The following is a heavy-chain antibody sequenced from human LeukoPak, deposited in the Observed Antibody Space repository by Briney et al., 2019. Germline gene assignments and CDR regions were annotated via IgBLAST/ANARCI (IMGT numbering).Heavy chain of an antibody. Sequence: GGSLRLSCAASGFSFSNFWMHWVRQPPGKGLVLVSRINIDGTDANYADSVKGRFIISRDNFKNTLFLEMYSLRVEDTGVYYCARSGGGYFDSWGQGDMVTVSS. CDR3: ARSGGGYFDS. J-gene: IGHJ4*02. V-gene: IGHV3-74*01. CDR2: INIDGTDA. CDR1: GFSFSNFW. D-gene: IGHD3-16*01.